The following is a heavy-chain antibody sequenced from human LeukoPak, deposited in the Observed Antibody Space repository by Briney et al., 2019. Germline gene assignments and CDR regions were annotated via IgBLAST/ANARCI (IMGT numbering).Heavy chain of an antibody. CDR1: TGAISTYY. CDR2: IYYSGST. Sequence: SATLSLTCTASTGAISTYYWSWIRQPPGKGLEWIGYIYYSGSTNYNPSLKSRVTISVDTSKNQFSLKLSSVTAADTAVYYCARGATSLSYFDSRGQGTLVTVSS. D-gene: IGHD2/OR15-2a*01. V-gene: IGHV4-59*01. CDR3: ARGATSLSYFDS. J-gene: IGHJ4*02.